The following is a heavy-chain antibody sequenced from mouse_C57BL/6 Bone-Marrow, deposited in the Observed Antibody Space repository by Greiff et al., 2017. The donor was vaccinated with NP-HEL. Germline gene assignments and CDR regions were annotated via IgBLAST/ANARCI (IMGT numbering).Heavy chain of an antibody. CDR2: SSSGSSTI. CDR3: ARDDYYGSRYYFDY. V-gene: IGHV5-17*01. J-gene: IGHJ2*01. D-gene: IGHD1-1*01. Sequence: EVKLVESGGGLVKPGGSLKLSCAASGFTFSDYGMHWVRQAPEKGLEWVAYSSSGSSTIYYADTVKGRFTISRDNAKNTLFLQMTSLRSEDTAMYYCARDDYYGSRYYFDYWGQGTTLTVSS. CDR1: GFTFSDYG.